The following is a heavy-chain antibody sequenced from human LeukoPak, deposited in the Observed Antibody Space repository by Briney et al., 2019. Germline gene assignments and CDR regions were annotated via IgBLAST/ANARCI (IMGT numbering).Heavy chain of an antibody. CDR3: ARFRGSGWYSFDL. J-gene: IGHJ5*02. CDR2: INPNSGGA. V-gene: IGHV1-2*02. D-gene: IGHD6-19*01. CDR1: GYVFTDYY. Sequence: ASVKVSCKASGYVFTDYYIHWMRQAPGQGLEWMGWINPNSGGANYAQKFQGRVTMTRDTSISTDYMELSDLRSDDTAVYYCARFRGSGWYSFDLWGQGTLVTVSS.